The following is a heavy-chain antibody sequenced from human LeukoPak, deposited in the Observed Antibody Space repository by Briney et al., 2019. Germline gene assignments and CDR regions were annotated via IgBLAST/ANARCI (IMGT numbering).Heavy chain of an antibody. D-gene: IGHD3-22*01. CDR2: IIPIFGTA. V-gene: IGHV1-69*13. J-gene: IGHJ4*02. CDR3: AADPSYSSGYRYYFDY. Sequence: SVKVSCKASGGTFSSYAISWVRQAPGQGLEWMGGIIPIFGTANYAQKFQGRVTITADGSTSTAYMELSSLRSEDTAVYYCAADPSYSSGYRYYFDYWGQGTLVTVSS. CDR1: GGTFSSYA.